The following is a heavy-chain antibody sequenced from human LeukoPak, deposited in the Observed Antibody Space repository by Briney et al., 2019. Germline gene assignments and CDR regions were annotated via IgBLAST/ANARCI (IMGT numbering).Heavy chain of an antibody. D-gene: IGHD2-2*01. Sequence: GGSLRLSCAASGFTFSSYAMSWVRQAPGKGLEWVSAISGSGGSTYYADSVKGRITISRDNSKNTLYLQMNSLRAEDTAVYYCAKDHRYCSSTSCYVFDYWGQGTLVTVSS. J-gene: IGHJ4*02. V-gene: IGHV3-23*01. CDR3: AKDHRYCSSTSCYVFDY. CDR1: GFTFSSYA. CDR2: ISGSGGST.